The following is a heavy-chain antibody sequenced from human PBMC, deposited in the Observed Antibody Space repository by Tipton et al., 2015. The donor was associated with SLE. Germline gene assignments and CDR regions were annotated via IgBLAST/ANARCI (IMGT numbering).Heavy chain of an antibody. Sequence: GLVKPSETLSLTCTVSGGSIDNRHYYWGWIRQPPGRGLEWIASIYYSGSTYYNSSLKSRLRISLDASKKHFSVTLTSVTAADTAMYYCARRSITPYFDYWGQGTLVTVSS. V-gene: IGHV4-39*07. J-gene: IGHJ4*02. D-gene: IGHD2/OR15-2a*01. CDR2: IYYSGST. CDR3: ARRSITPYFDY. CDR1: GGSIDNRHYY.